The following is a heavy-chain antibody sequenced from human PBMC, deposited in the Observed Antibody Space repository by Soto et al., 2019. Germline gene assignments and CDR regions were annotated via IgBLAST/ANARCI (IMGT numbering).Heavy chain of an antibody. V-gene: IGHV1-3*01. Sequence: QVQLVQSGAEVKKPGASVKVSCKASGYTFISYTIHWVRQAPGQRPEWMGWINAGNGDTKYSQKFQGRVTITRDTSASTAYMELTSLRSEDTAVYYCARGHINGDYIFDYWGQGTLVTVSS. CDR3: ARGHINGDYIFDY. J-gene: IGHJ4*02. CDR1: GYTFISYT. CDR2: INAGNGDT. D-gene: IGHD4-17*01.